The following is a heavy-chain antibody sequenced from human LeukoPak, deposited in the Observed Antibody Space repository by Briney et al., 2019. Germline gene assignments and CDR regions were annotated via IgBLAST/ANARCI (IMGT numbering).Heavy chain of an antibody. CDR2: LSYDGSNE. Sequence: GGSLRLSCAASGFTFSSYAMHWVRQAPGKGLEWVAVLSYDGSNEYYADSVKGRFTISRDNSKNTLYLQMNNLRAEDTAVYYCARGGMLHDAFDIWGQGTMVTVSS. J-gene: IGHJ3*02. CDR3: ARGGMLHDAFDI. D-gene: IGHD2-8*01. V-gene: IGHV3-30-3*01. CDR1: GFTFSSYA.